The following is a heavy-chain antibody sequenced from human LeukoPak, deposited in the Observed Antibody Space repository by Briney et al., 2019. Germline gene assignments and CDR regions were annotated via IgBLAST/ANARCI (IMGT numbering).Heavy chain of an antibody. CDR2: INPNSGGT. Sequence: EASVTVSCKASGYTFTGYYMHWVRQAPGQGLKWMGWINPNSGGTNYAQKFQGRVTMTRDTSISTAYMELSRLRSDDTAVYYCASIRKYYDFWSGYGVFDPWGQGTLVTVSS. CDR1: GYTFTGYY. D-gene: IGHD3-3*01. V-gene: IGHV1-2*02. CDR3: ASIRKYYDFWSGYGVFDP. J-gene: IGHJ5*02.